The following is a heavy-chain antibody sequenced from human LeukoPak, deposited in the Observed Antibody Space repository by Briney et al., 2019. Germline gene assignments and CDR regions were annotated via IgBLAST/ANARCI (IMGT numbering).Heavy chain of an antibody. D-gene: IGHD6-19*01. CDR1: GFTFSSYA. Sequence: GGSLRLSCAASGFTFSSYAMSWVRQAPGKGLEWVSAISGSGGSTYYADSVKGRFTISRDNSKNTLYLQLNSLRGEDTAVYYCAKDRVGGTGGGDDAFDIWGQGTMVTVSS. J-gene: IGHJ3*02. V-gene: IGHV3-23*01. CDR3: AKDRVGGTGGGDDAFDI. CDR2: ISGSGGST.